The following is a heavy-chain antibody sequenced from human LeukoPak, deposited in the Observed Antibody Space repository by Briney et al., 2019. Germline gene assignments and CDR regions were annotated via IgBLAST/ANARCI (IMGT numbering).Heavy chain of an antibody. CDR3: ARANIVGATTFYYGMDV. CDR2: ISSSGSTI. J-gene: IGHJ6*02. Sequence: GGSLRLSCAASGFTFSDYYMSGIRQAPGKGLEWVSYISSSGSTIYYADSVKGRFTISRDNAKNSLYLQMNSLRAEDTAVYYCARANIVGATTFYYGMDVWGQGTTVTVSS. CDR1: GFTFSDYY. D-gene: IGHD1-26*01. V-gene: IGHV3-11*01.